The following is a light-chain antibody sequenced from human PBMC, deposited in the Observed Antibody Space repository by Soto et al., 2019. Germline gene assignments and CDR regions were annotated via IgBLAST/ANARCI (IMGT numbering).Light chain of an antibody. CDR3: QQYDNWPPV. CDR1: QSISSY. V-gene: IGKV3-15*01. CDR2: GAS. J-gene: IGKJ4*01. Sequence: VMTQSPATLSVSPGERATLSCRASQSISSYLAWYQHQPGQAPRLLIYGASTRATGVPARFSGSGSGTEFTLTISSLQSEDFAVYYCQQYDNWPPVFGGGTKVEI.